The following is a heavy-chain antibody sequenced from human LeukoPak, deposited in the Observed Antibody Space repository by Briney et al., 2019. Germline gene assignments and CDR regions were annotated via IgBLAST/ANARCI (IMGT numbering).Heavy chain of an antibody. CDR3: ARGRWELPSFDY. J-gene: IGHJ4*02. CDR2: IYTSGST. CDR1: GGSISRGSYY. D-gene: IGHD1-26*01. Sequence: SQTLSLTCTVSGGSISRGSYYWSWIRQPAGKGLEWIGRIYTSGSTNYNPSLKSRVTISVDTSKNQFSLKLSSVTAADTAVYYCARGRWELPSFDYWGQGTLVTVSS. V-gene: IGHV4-61*02.